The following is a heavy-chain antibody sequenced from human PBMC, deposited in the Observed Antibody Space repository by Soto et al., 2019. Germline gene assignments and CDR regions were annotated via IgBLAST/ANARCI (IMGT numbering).Heavy chain of an antibody. CDR3: ARDNEGGYSAASPFDY. D-gene: IGHD5-18*01. Sequence: QVQLVQSGGEVKKPGASVKVSCKASGYTFTDYGISWLRQAPGQGPEWMAWISTYNGDTKYAQKGQGRVTMTTDTSTTTAYMELRSLRFDETAVYYCARDNEGGYSAASPFDYWGQGTLVTVSS. CDR1: GYTFTDYG. J-gene: IGHJ4*02. V-gene: IGHV1-18*01. CDR2: ISTYNGDT.